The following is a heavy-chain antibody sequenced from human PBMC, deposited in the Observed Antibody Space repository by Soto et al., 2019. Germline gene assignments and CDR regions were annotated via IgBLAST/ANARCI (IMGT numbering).Heavy chain of an antibody. CDR1: GYTFTTYY. V-gene: IGHV1-46*01. CDR2: INPSGDGT. CDR3: ARVPSDTTAYYAF. Sequence: QVQLVQSGAEVKKPGASVKVSCKASGYTFTTYYIHWVRQAPGQGLEWMGVINPSGDGTTYAQNFQGRVTMTSDPSTSTVYMELSSLRSEDTAVYYCARVPSDTTAYYAFWGQGTLVTVSS. D-gene: IGHD3-22*01. J-gene: IGHJ4*02.